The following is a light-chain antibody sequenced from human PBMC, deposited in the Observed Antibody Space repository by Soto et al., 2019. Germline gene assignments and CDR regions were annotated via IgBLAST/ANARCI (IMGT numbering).Light chain of an antibody. CDR3: KQYGSSTGT. V-gene: IGKV3-20*01. J-gene: IGKJ1*01. Sequence: EIVLTQSPGTLSLSPGERATLSCRASQSVSSSYLAWYQQKPGQAPRLLIYGASSRATGIPDRFSGSGSGTDFTLTISRLETEDFAVYYCKQYGSSTGTFGQGTKVEIK. CDR1: QSVSSSY. CDR2: GAS.